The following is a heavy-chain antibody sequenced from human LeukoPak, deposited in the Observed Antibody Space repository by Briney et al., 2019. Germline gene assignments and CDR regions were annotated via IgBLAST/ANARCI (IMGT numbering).Heavy chain of an antibody. V-gene: IGHV3-23*01. D-gene: IGHD3-10*01. CDR2: ISGSGGST. CDR3: AVTYYYGSGEVWDAFDI. Sequence: GGSLRLSCAASGFTFSSYAMTWVRQAPGKGLEWVSSISGSGGSTYYADSVRGRFTLSRDNSKNMLYLQMNSLRAEDTAVYYCAVTYYYGSGEVWDAFDIWGQGTMVTVSS. J-gene: IGHJ3*02. CDR1: GFTFSSYA.